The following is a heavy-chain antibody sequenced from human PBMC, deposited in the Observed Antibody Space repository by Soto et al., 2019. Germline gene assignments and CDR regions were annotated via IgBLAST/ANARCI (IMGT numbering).Heavy chain of an antibody. V-gene: IGHV1-46*01. CDR1: GSTFTSYD. Sequence: QVHLLQSGAEVKKPGASVKVSCKPSGSTFTSYDFHWVRQAPGQGLEWMGIISPSGGSTSYAQKFQGRVTMRTDTSTSTVYMELSSLTSDDTAVYYCAGERFTDTWFDPWGQGTLVTVSS. D-gene: IGHD4-17*01. J-gene: IGHJ5*02. CDR3: AGERFTDTWFDP. CDR2: ISPSGGST.